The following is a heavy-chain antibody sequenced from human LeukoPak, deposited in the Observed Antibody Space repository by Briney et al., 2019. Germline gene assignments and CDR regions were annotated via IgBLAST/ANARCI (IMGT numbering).Heavy chain of an antibody. J-gene: IGHJ4*02. V-gene: IGHV3-23*01. CDR1: GFTFSSYA. D-gene: IGHD5-24*01. CDR3: AKGGRWLQYFDY. Sequence: GGSLRLSCAASGFTFSSYAMSWVGQAQGKGLEWVSAISGSGGSTYYADSVKGRFTISRDNSKNTLYLQMNSLRAEDTAVYYCAKGGRWLQYFDYWGQGTLVTVSS. CDR2: ISGSGGST.